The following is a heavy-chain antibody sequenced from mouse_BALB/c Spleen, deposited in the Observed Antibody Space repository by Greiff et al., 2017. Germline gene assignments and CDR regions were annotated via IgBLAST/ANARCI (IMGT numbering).Heavy chain of an antibody. CDR2: INPSNGRT. V-gene: IGHV1S81*02. CDR1: GYTFTSYW. D-gene: IGHD1-1*02. Sequence: QVQLKQPGAELVKPGASVKLSCKASGYTFTSYWMHWVKQRPGQGLEWIGEINPSNGRTNYNEKFKSKATLTVDKSSSTAYMQLSSLTSEDSAVYYCAIGSQYYFDYWGQGTTLTVSS. CDR3: AIGSQYYFDY. J-gene: IGHJ2*01.